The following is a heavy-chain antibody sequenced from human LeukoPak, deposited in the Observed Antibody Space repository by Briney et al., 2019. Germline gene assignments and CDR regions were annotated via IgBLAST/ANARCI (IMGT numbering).Heavy chain of an antibody. CDR3: AKERRSIFGVVIMPPFLGY. J-gene: IGHJ4*02. CDR1: GFTFSSYA. V-gene: IGHV3-23*01. D-gene: IGHD3-3*02. CDR2: ISGSGGST. Sequence: GGSLRLSCAASGFTFSSYAMSWVRQAPGKGLEWVSAISGSGGSTYYADSVKGRFTISRDNSKNTLYLQMNSLRAEATAVYYCAKERRSIFGVVIMPPFLGYWGQGTLVTVSS.